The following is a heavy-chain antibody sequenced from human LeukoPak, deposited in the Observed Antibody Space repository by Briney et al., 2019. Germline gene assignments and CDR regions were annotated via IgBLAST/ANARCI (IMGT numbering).Heavy chain of an antibody. CDR1: GFTFSSYG. CDR3: ARGQPPSYYDMDV. J-gene: IGHJ6*02. Sequence: GMSLRLSCAASGFTFSSYGMHWVRQAPGKGLEWVAVIWSDGSSKHYADSVKGRFTISRDNSKNTLYLQMNSLRAEDTAVYYCARGQPPSYYDMDVWGQGTTVSASS. CDR2: IWSDGSSK. D-gene: IGHD6-13*01. V-gene: IGHV3-33*01.